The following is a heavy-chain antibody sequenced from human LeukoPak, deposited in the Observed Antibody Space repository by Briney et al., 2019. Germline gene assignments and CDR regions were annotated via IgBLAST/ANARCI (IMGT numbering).Heavy chain of an antibody. Sequence: GGSLRLSCGASGFTFNNAWMSWVRHAPGKGLEWVGLIKSKTDGGSIDYAAPVKGRFTISRDNSKNTMYLQMNSLRAEDTAVYYCARIGCTGGNCRPYYYYGMDVWGQGTTVTVSS. CDR1: GFTFNNAW. CDR3: ARIGCTGGNCRPYYYYGMDV. J-gene: IGHJ6*02. V-gene: IGHV3-15*01. D-gene: IGHD2-15*01. CDR2: IKSKTDGGSI.